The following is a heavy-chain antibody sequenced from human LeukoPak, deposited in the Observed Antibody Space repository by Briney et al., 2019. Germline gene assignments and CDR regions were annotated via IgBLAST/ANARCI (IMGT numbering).Heavy chain of an antibody. CDR2: INSDGSST. CDR1: GFTFSSYW. CDR3: AKDMKYSSSSLIDY. D-gene: IGHD6-6*01. V-gene: IGHV3-74*01. Sequence: GGSLRLSCAASGFTFSSYWMHWVRQAPGKGLVWVSRINSDGSSTSYADSVKGRFTISRDNAKNSLYLQMNSLRAEDTALYYCAKDMKYSSSSLIDYWGQGTLVTVSS. J-gene: IGHJ4*02.